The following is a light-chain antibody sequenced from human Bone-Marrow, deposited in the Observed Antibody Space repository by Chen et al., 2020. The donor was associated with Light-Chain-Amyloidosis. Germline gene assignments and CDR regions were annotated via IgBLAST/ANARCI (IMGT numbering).Light chain of an antibody. Sequence: QSALTQPHSVSGSPGQSVTISCTGTSSDVGRFDYGSWYQQHPGKAPKVMIYDVSKRPSGVPDRVSGSKSGNTAYLTISRLQGEDEADYYCSSYAANYAYVFGAGTKVTVL. CDR1: SSDVGRFDY. CDR2: DVS. J-gene: IGLJ1*01. V-gene: IGLV2-11*01. CDR3: SSYAANYAYV.